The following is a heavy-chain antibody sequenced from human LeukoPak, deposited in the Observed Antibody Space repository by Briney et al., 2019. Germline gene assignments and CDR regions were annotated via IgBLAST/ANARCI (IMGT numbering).Heavy chain of an antibody. CDR3: ARDWGGGFCSSTSCFDGNWFDP. J-gene: IGHJ5*02. D-gene: IGHD2-2*01. CDR1: GGSISNSH. Sequence: SETLSLTCTVSGGSISNSHWSWIRQAPGKGLECMGNFYYGERSNYNPSLKSRVTISADTSKNQFSLNLNSVTAADTAVYYCARDWGGGFCSSTSCFDGNWFDPWGQGTLVTVFS. V-gene: IGHV4-59*12. CDR2: FYYGERS.